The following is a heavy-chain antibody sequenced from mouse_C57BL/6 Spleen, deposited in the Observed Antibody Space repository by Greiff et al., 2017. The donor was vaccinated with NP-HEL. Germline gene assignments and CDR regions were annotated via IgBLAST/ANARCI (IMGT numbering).Heavy chain of an antibody. J-gene: IGHJ2*01. CDR1: GYSFTGYY. D-gene: IGHD4-1*01. V-gene: IGHV1-42*01. CDR2: INPSTGGT. Sequence: VQLKESGPELVKPGASVKISCKASGYSFTGYYMNWVKQSPEKSLEWIGEINPSTGGTTYNQKFKAKATLTVDKSSSTAYMQLKSLTSEDSAVYYCARKLGLASNFDYWGQGTTLTVSS. CDR3: ARKLGLASNFDY.